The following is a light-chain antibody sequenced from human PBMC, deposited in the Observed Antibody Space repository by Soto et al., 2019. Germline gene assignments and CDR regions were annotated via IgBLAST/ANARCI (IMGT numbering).Light chain of an antibody. V-gene: IGLV2-14*01. CDR1: SSDVGDYKY. CDR3: SSYTSSDTPYV. J-gene: IGLJ1*01. CDR2: VNS. Sequence: QAVVTQPASVSGSPGQSITISCTGTSSDVGDYKYVSWYQQHPDKAPKLIIFVNSNRPSGISNRFSASKSGNTASLTISGLQAEDEADYYCSSYTSSDTPYVFGTGTKLTVL.